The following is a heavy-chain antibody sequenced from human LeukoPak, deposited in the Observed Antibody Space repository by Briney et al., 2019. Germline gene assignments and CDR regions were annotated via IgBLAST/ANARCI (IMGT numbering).Heavy chain of an antibody. CDR3: ARDKYRSSWYWFDP. CDR2: ISYDGSNK. V-gene: IGHV3-30*01. CDR1: GFTFSSYA. Sequence: GGSLRLSCAASGFTFSSYAMHWVRQAPGKGLEWVAVISYDGSNKYYADSVKGRFTISRDNSKNTLYLQMNSLRAEDTAVYYCARDKYRSSWYWFDPWSQGTLVTVSP. D-gene: IGHD6-13*01. J-gene: IGHJ5*02.